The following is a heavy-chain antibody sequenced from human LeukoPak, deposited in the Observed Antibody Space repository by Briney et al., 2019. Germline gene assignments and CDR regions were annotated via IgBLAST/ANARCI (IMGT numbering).Heavy chain of an antibody. CDR1: GYTFSSYH. J-gene: IGHJ4*02. Sequence: ASVKVSCKASGYTFSSYHIHWVRQAPGQGLEWMGRINPSFNPGVDVTTYAQKFQGRVTLTRDTSTNTVYMKLSSLRSEDTAVYYCARAWESIAGYYFDYWGQGTLVTVSS. V-gene: IGHV1-46*01. CDR3: ARAWESIAGYYFDY. CDR2: INPSFNPGVDVT. D-gene: IGHD1-26*01.